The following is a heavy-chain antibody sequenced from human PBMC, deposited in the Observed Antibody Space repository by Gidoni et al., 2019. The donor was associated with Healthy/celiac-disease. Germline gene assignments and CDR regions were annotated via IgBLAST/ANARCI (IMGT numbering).Heavy chain of an antibody. Sequence: QVRLVQSGAEVKKPGASVKVSCKAAGYTFTSYCMHWVRQAHGQGLEWMGIINSSGGSTSYAKTFQGRVTMTRDTSTSTVYMGLSSLGSDDTAVYYCARRLYYYDSSGYYQDYWGQGTLVTVSS. CDR2: INSSGGST. CDR3: ARRLYYYDSSGYYQDY. J-gene: IGHJ4*02. D-gene: IGHD3-22*01. V-gene: IGHV1-46*01. CDR1: GYTFTSYC.